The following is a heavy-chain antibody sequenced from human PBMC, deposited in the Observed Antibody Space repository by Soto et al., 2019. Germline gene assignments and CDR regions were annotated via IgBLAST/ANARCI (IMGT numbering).Heavy chain of an antibody. Sequence: SETLSLTCSVSGRSISSPDYWWGWIRQPPGKGLDWLGSIFYSGDTYYNPSHKSRITISVDTSENQFSLRLSSVTAADTAVYYCARQIGRGSWTLDLWGHGTPVTVSS. V-gene: IGHV4-39*01. CDR3: ARQIGRGSWTLDL. D-gene: IGHD6-13*01. CDR1: GRSISSPDYW. CDR2: IFYSGDT. J-gene: IGHJ5*02.